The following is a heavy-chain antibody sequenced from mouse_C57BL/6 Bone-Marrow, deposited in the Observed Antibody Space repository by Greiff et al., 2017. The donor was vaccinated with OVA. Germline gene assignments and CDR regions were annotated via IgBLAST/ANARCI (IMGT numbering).Heavy chain of an antibody. V-gene: IGHV1-64*01. CDR2: IHPNSGST. CDR3: ARRELATTVVAEAY. CDR1: GYTFTSYW. Sequence: QVQLQQPGAELVKPGASVKLSCKASGYTFTSYWMHWVKQRPGQGLEWIGMIHPNSGSTNYNEKFKSKATLTVDKSSSTAYMQLSSLTSEDSAVYYWARRELATTVVAEAYWGQGTLVTVSA. J-gene: IGHJ3*01. D-gene: IGHD1-1*01.